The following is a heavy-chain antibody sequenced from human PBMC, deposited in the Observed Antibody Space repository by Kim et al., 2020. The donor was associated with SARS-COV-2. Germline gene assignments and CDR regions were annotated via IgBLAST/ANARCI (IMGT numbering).Heavy chain of an antibody. Sequence: ASVKVSCKASGYTFTSCAMNWVRQAPGQWLEWMGWINTNTGNPTYAQGFTGRFVFSLDTSVSTAYLQISSLKAEDTAVYYCARDPHSSSLYYYYYGMDVWGQGTTVTVSS. CDR1: GYTFTSCA. CDR2: INTNTGNP. CDR3: ARDPHSSSLYYYYYGMDV. J-gene: IGHJ6*02. D-gene: IGHD6-6*01. V-gene: IGHV7-4-1*02.